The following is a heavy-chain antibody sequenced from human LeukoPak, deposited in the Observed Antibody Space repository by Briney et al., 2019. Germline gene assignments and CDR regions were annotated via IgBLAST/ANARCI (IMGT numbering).Heavy chain of an antibody. CDR2: INPIFGTA. CDR1: AATFTSYA. V-gene: IGHV1-69*06. D-gene: IGHD6-13*01. J-gene: IGHJ5*02. CDR3: PRDLGQQLSPAAVHWFDP. Sequence: SVRLSCKASAATFTSYAIWWVRLAPGQGIELMGGINPIFGTANYAQKFQGRVTITADKSTSTAYMELSSLRPEDTAVYYCPRDLGQQLSPAAVHWFDPWGQGTLVTVSS.